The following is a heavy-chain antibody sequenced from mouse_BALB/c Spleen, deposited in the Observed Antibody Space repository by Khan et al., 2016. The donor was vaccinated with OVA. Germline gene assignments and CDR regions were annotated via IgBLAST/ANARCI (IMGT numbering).Heavy chain of an antibody. D-gene: IGHD2-1*01. J-gene: IGHJ3*01. CDR1: GFTFSSYT. CDR3: ARSNYGNFAY. CDR2: ISSDGDNT. Sequence: EVELVESGGGLVKPGGSLKLSCAASGFTFSSYTMSWIRQTPEKRLEWVATISSDGDNTYYPDSVKGRFTISRDNAKNNLYLQMSSLRSEDTALYYCARSNYGNFAYWGQGTLVTVSA. V-gene: IGHV5-9*03.